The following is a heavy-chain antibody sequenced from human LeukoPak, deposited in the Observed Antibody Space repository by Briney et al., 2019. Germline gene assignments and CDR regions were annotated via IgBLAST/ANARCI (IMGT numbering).Heavy chain of an antibody. J-gene: IGHJ4*02. CDR1: RFTFSSYA. Sequence: GGSLRLSCAASRFTFSSYAMSWVREAPGKGLEWVSAISGSGGSTYYADSVKGRFTISRDNSKNTLYLQMNSLRAEDTAVYYCAKDLSVVAATKGPDYWGQGTLVTVSS. CDR2: ISGSGGST. V-gene: IGHV3-23*01. D-gene: IGHD2-15*01. CDR3: AKDLSVVAATKGPDY.